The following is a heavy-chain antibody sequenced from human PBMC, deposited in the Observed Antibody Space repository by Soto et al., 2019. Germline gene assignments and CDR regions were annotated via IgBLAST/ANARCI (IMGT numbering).Heavy chain of an antibody. CDR2: IYYSGST. J-gene: IGHJ3*02. V-gene: IGHV4-59*01. Sequence: QVQLQESGPGLVKPSETLSLTCTVSGGSISSYYWSWIRQPPGKGLEWIGYIYYSGSTNYNPSLKSRVTISVDTSKNQFSLKLSSVTAADTAVYYCARDQCALAGTTWFAFDIWGQGTMVTVSS. CDR1: GGSISSYY. D-gene: IGHD1-7*01. CDR3: ARDQCALAGTTWFAFDI.